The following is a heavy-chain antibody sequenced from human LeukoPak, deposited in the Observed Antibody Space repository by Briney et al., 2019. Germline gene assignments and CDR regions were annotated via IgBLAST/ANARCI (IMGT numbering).Heavy chain of an antibody. CDR2: IYYSGST. J-gene: IGHJ3*02. CDR1: GGSISSSSYY. D-gene: IGHD5-24*01. Sequence: PSETLSLTCTVSGGSISSSSYYWGWIRQPPGKGLEWIGSIYYSGSTYYNPSLKSRVTISVDTSRNQFSLKLSPVTAADTAVYYCARIWLRAFDIWGQGTMVTVSS. CDR3: ARIWLRAFDI. V-gene: IGHV4-39*01.